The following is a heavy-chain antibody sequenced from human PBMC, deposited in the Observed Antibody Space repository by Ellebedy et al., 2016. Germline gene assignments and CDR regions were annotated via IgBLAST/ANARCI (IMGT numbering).Heavy chain of an antibody. CDR1: GYTFTSYY. CDR2: INPSGGST. D-gene: IGHD3-9*01. V-gene: IGHV1-46*01. CDR3: ARDGSYYDILNGYWGMDV. J-gene: IGHJ6*02. Sequence: ASVKVSCKASGYTFTSYYMHWVRQAPGQGLEWMGIINPSGGSTSYAQKFQGRVNMTRDTSTSTVYMELSSLRSKDTAVYYCARDGSYYDILNGYWGMDVWGQGTTATVSS.